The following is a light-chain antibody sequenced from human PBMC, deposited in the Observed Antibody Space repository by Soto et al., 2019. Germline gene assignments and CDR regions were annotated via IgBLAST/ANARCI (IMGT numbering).Light chain of an antibody. V-gene: IGKV3-20*01. CDR1: QTVSNNY. CDR2: GAS. CDR3: QQYGSSISYT. J-gene: IGKJ2*01. Sequence: VLTQSPGTLSLSPGERATLSCRASQTVSNNYLAWYQQKPDQAPRLLIYGASSRATGIPDRFSGSGSGTDFTLTISRLEPEDFAVYYCQQYGSSISYTFGQGTKLEIK.